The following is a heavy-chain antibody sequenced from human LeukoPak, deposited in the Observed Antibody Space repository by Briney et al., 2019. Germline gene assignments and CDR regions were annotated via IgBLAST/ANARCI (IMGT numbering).Heavy chain of an antibody. CDR1: GGTFSSYA. CDR3: ARDNISGRQRRYYFDY. CDR2: IIPIFGTA. V-gene: IGHV1-69*13. D-gene: IGHD1-26*01. Sequence: SVKVSCKASGGTFSSYAISWVRQAPGQGLEWMGGIIPIFGTANYAQKFQGRVMITADESTSTAYMELSSLRSEDTAVYYCARDNISGRQRRYYFDYWGQGTLVTVSS. J-gene: IGHJ4*02.